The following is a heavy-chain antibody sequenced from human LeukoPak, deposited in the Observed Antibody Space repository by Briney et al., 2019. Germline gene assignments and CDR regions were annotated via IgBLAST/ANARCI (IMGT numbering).Heavy chain of an antibody. Sequence: PGGSLRLSCAASGFTFSSSAMSWVRQAPGKGLEWVSAISGSGGSTYYADSVKGRFTISRDNSKNTLYLQMNSLRAEDTAVYYCAKASIITMVRGPVFQHWGQGTLVTVSS. V-gene: IGHV3-23*01. CDR1: GFTFSSSA. J-gene: IGHJ1*01. CDR3: AKASIITMVRGPVFQH. CDR2: ISGSGGST. D-gene: IGHD3-10*01.